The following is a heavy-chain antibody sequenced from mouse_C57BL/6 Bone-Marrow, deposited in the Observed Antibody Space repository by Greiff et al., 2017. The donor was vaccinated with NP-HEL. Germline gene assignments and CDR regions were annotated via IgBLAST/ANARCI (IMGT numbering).Heavy chain of an antibody. D-gene: IGHD1-1*01. Sequence: QVQLQQSGPELVQPGASVKLSCKASGYTFTSYDINWVKQRPGQGLEWIEWIYPRDGSTKYNEKFKGKATLTVDTSSSTAYMELHSLTSEDSAVYFWARLRGSVYAMDYWGQGTSVTVSS. J-gene: IGHJ4*01. CDR1: GYTFTSYD. CDR2: IYPRDGST. CDR3: ARLRGSVYAMDY. V-gene: IGHV1-85*01.